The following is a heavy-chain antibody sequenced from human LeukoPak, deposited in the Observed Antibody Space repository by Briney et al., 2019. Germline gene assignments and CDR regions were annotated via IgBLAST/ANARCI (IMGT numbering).Heavy chain of an antibody. CDR1: GFTFSSYS. D-gene: IGHD2-15*01. Sequence: PGGSLRLSCAASGFTFSSYSMSWVRQAPGKGLEWVSSISSSSSYIYYADSVKGRFTISRDNAKNSLYLQMNSLRAEDTAVYYCAREVAATPFDYWGQGTLVTVSS. CDR3: AREVAATPFDY. V-gene: IGHV3-21*01. J-gene: IGHJ4*02. CDR2: ISSSSSYI.